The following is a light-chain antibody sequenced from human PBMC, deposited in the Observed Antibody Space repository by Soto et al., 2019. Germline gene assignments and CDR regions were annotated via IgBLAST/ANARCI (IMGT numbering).Light chain of an antibody. CDR3: QQYGRSPPGT. CDR1: QSVSSSY. Sequence: EIVLTQSPGTLSLSPGESATLSCRASQSVSSSYLAWYQQKPGQAPRLLICGASSRATGIPDRFSGSGSGTDFTLTISRLEPEDFAVYYCQQYGRSPPGTFGQGTKVDI. J-gene: IGKJ1*01. CDR2: GAS. V-gene: IGKV3-20*01.